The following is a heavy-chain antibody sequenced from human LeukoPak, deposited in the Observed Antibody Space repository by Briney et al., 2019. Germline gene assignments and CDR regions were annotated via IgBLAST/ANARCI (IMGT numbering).Heavy chain of an antibody. V-gene: IGHV3-23*01. J-gene: IGHJ4*02. CDR1: GFTFSSFA. CDR3: AKDGALSTSWYFYCGY. Sequence: GSLRLSCAASGFTFSSFAMSWVRQAPGKGLEWVSTITDSGETTYSADSVKGRFTISRDNSKNTLYLQMNSLRAEDTAVYYCAKDGALSTSWYFYCGYWGRGTLVTVSS. D-gene: IGHD2-2*01. CDR2: ITDSGETT.